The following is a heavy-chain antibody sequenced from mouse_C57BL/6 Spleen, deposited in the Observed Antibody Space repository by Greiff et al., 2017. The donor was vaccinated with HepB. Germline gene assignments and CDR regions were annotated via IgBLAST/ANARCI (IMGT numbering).Heavy chain of an antibody. Sequence: EVQRVESGAELVRPGASVKLSCTASGFNIKDDYMHWVKQRPEQGLEWIGWIDPENGDTEYASKFQGKATITADTSSNTAYLQLSSLTSEDTAVYYCTKDYSNLFAYWGQGTLVTVSA. D-gene: IGHD2-5*01. J-gene: IGHJ3*01. CDR3: TKDYSNLFAY. V-gene: IGHV14-4*01. CDR1: GFNIKDDY. CDR2: IDPENGDT.